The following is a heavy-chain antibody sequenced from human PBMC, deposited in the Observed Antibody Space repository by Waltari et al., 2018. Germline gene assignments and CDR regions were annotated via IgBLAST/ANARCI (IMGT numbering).Heavy chain of an antibody. CDR3: ARGARRTTVTTGWWYFDL. J-gene: IGHJ2*01. CDR1: GFTYSLYS. V-gene: IGHV3-74*01. D-gene: IGHD4-17*01. Sequence: EVQLVESGAGLAQPGGSLRFTCAATGFTYSLYSMHGVRQVPGRGLVWVSRSNSEGSSTSYADSVKGRFTIYKDNAKNTVYLQMNSLRVDDTAIYYCARGARRTTVTTGWWYFDLWGRGTLVTVSS. CDR2: SNSEGSST.